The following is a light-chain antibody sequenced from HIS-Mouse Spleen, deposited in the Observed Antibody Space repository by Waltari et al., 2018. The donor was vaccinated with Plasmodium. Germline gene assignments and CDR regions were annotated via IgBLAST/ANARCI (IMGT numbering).Light chain of an antibody. CDR3: QQYNNWSFT. V-gene: IGKV3-15*01. Sequence: EIVMTQSPATLSVSPGDRATLYCRASQSFSSNLAWYQQKPGQAPRLLIYGASTRATGIPARFSGSGSGTEFTLTISSLQSEDFAVYYCQQYNNWSFTFGPGTKVDIK. CDR2: GAS. CDR1: QSFSSN. J-gene: IGKJ3*01.